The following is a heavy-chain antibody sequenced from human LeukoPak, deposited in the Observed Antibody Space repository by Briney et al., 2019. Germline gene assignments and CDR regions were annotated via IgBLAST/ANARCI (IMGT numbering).Heavy chain of an antibody. J-gene: IGHJ3*02. CDR3: ARGGEYYYDSRGYYFGAFDI. D-gene: IGHD3-22*01. CDR1: GGSISSYY. CDR2: IDDSGST. V-gene: IGHV4-59*01. Sequence: SETLSLTCTVSGGSISSYYWSWIRQPPGKGLEWIGYIDDSGSTIHNPSLKSRVTISLDTSKNQFSLKLDSVTAADTAVYYCARGGEYYYDSRGYYFGAFDIWGQGTMVTVSS.